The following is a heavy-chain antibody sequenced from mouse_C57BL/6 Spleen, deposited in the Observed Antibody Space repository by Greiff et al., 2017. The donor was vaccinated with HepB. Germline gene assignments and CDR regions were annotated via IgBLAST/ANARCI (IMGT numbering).Heavy chain of an antibody. CDR3: ARGLRGKGGYFDV. CDR1: GYTFTSYW. CDR2: IYPSDSET. Sequence: QVQLQQPGAELVRPGSSVKLSCKASGYTFTSYWMDWVKQRPGQGLEWIGNIYPSDSETHYNQKFKDKATLTVDKSSSTAYMQLSSLTSEDSAVYYCARGLRGKGGYFDVWGTGTTVTVSS. V-gene: IGHV1-61*01. D-gene: IGHD3-1*01. J-gene: IGHJ1*03.